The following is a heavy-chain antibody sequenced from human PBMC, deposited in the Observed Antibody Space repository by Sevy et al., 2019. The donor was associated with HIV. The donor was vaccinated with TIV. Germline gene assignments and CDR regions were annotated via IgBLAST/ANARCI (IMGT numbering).Heavy chain of an antibody. CDR1: GFSFSSYW. V-gene: IGHV3-7*04. CDR2: IKQDESEK. J-gene: IGHJ4*02. CDR3: ARGNSGSFDY. Sequence: GGSLRLSCAASGFSFSSYWMHWVRQAPGKGLEWVANIKQDESEKYYVASVKGRFTISRDNAKNSGYLQMKSLRPEDTAIYYCARGNSGSFDYWGQGTLVTVSS. D-gene: IGHD3-22*01.